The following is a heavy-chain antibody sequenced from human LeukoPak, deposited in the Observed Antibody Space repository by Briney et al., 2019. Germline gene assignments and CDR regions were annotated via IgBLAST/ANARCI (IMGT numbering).Heavy chain of an antibody. CDR3: ARESDHGGNVDY. CDR1: GFTFSSYS. CDR2: ISSSSSTI. Sequence: GGSLRLSCAASGFTFSSYSMNWVRQAQGKGLEWVSYISSSSSTIYYADSVRGRFTISRDNAKNSLYLQMNSLRAEDTAVYYCARESDHGGNVDYWGPRTLVTVSS. V-gene: IGHV3-48*01. J-gene: IGHJ4*02. D-gene: IGHD4-23*01.